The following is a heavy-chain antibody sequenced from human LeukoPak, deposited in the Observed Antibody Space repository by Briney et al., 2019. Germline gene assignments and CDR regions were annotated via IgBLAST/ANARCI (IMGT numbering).Heavy chain of an antibody. CDR1: GFTFSDYY. Sequence: GGSLRLSCAASGFTFSDYYMNWVRQAPGKALEWVSSLSGSGRLIWYAGSVKGRFTISRDNAANSLFLQMNSLRVEDTAVYYCARDLQTGLAFDAWGQGTVVTVSS. D-gene: IGHD7-27*01. CDR2: LSGSGRLI. J-gene: IGHJ3*01. CDR3: ARDLQTGLAFDA. V-gene: IGHV3-21*06.